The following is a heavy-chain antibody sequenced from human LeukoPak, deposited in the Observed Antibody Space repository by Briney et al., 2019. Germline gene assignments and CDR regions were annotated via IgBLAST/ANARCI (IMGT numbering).Heavy chain of an antibody. D-gene: IGHD3-3*01. CDR1: GFTFSSYA. CDR3: AKLLLRFWRGPSRGFDP. CDR2: NSGSGGST. V-gene: IGHV3-23*01. J-gene: IGHJ5*02. Sequence: GGSLRLSCAASGFTFSSYAMSWVRQAPGKGLEWVSANSGSGGSTYYADSVKGRFTISRDNSKNTLYLQMNSLRAEDTAVYYCAKLLLRFWRGPSRGFDPWGQGTLVTVSS.